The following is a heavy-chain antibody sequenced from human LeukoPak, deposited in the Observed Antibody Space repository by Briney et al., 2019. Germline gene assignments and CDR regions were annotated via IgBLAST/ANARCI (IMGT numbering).Heavy chain of an antibody. CDR3: AKDPVVVVAAYFDY. Sequence: GGSLRLSCAASGFTFSSYGMSWVRQAPGKGLEWVSAISGSGGSTYYADSVKGRFTISRDNSKNTLYLQMNSLRAEDTAVYYCAKDPVVVVAAYFDYWGQGTLVTVSS. CDR1: GFTFSSYG. D-gene: IGHD2-15*01. V-gene: IGHV3-23*01. CDR2: ISGSGGST. J-gene: IGHJ4*02.